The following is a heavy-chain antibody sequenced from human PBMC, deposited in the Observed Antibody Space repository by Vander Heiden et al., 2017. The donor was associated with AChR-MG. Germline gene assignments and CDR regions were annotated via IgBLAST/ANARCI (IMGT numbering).Heavy chain of an antibody. CDR3: AREGGGYDFDY. D-gene: IGHD5-12*01. V-gene: IGHV4-34*01. J-gene: IGHJ4*02. CDR1: GGSLSGYY. CDR2: INHRGGT. Sequence: QVQLQQWGAGLMKPSETLSLTCAVFGGSLSGYYWGWVRQPPGKGLEWIGEINHRGGTNYNPSLKSRVTISIDTSKNQFSLKLTSVTAADTAVYYCAREGGGYDFDYWGQGTLVSVSS.